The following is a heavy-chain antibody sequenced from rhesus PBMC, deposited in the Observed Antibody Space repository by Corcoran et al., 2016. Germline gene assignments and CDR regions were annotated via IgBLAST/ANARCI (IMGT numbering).Heavy chain of an antibody. CDR1: GDSFSNYW. J-gene: IGHJ4*01. CDR2: INGLSGST. D-gene: IGHD5-12*01. V-gene: IGHV4-80*01. Sequence: QVQLQESGPGLVKPSETLSLTCAVSGDSFSNYWWSWIRQSPGKGLGWIGEINGLSGSTNNNPSLKSRVTMSKDASKKQFSLKLTSVNAADTAVYYCARYPVTTVTFDYWGQGVLVTVSS. CDR3: ARYPVTTVTFDY.